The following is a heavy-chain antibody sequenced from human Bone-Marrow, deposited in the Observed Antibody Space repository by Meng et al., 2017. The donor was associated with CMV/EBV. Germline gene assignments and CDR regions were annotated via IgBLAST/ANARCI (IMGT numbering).Heavy chain of an antibody. Sequence: SETLSLTCAVYGGSFSGYYWSWIRQHPGKGLEWIGYIYYSGSTYYNPSLKSRVTISVDTSKNQFSLKLSSVTAADTAVYYCAREGNSSSSGLVYWGQGTLVTVSS. V-gene: IGHV4-31*11. CDR2: IYYSGST. D-gene: IGHD6-6*01. CDR3: AREGNSSSSGLVY. J-gene: IGHJ4*02. CDR1: GGSFSGYY.